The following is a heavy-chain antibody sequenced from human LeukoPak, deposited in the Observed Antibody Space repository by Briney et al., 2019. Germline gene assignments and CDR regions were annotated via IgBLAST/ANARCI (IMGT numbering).Heavy chain of an antibody. Sequence: SETLSLTCTVSGGSISNYYWSWIRQPAGRGLEWIGRIYTSGSTNYSPSLKSRLTMSVDTSKNQFTLKLTSVTAADTAMYYCARRNDFDIWGPGTMVTVSS. V-gene: IGHV4-4*07. CDR1: GGSISNYY. CDR2: IYTSGST. J-gene: IGHJ3*02. CDR3: ARRNDFDI.